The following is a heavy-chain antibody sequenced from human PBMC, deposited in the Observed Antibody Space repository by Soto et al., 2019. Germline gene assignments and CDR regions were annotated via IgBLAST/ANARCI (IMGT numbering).Heavy chain of an antibody. CDR2: IYYSGST. CDR3: ARVPGSSRWYWFDP. Sequence: QVQLQESGPGLVKPSQTLSLTCTVSGGSISSGGYYWSWIRQHPGKGLEWIGYIYYSGSTYYNPSLKSRVTIPVAPSKNQLSLKLSSLTAADTAVYYCARVPGSSRWYWFDPWGQVTLVPVSS. CDR1: GGSISSGGYY. J-gene: IGHJ5*02. D-gene: IGHD6-13*01. V-gene: IGHV4-31*03.